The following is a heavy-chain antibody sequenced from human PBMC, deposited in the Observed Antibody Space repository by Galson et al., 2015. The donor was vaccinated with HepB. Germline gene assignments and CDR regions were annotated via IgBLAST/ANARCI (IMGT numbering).Heavy chain of an antibody. J-gene: IGHJ3*02. Sequence: SLRLSCAASGFTFSSYSMNWVRQAPGKGLEWVSYISSSSSTTYYADSVKGRFTISRDNSKNTLYPQMNSLRAEDTAVYYCICDYDSSGYYTHAFDIWGQGTMVTVSS. D-gene: IGHD3-22*01. CDR1: GFTFSSYS. CDR2: ISSSSSTT. CDR3: ICDYDSSGYYTHAFDI. V-gene: IGHV3-48*01.